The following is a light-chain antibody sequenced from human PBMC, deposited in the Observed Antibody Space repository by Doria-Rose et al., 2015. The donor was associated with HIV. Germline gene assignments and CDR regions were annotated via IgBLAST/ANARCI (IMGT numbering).Light chain of an antibody. V-gene: IGKV3-20*01. Sequence: EIVRKQSPGTLSLSPGERANLSCRARQNVNSSHIVWHQQKPGRTPRLLIYGASSRATGIPVRFSGSGSGTDFTLIISRLEPEDFAVYHCQQYGSSPWTFGQGTEVEIK. CDR2: GAS. CDR1: QNVNSSH. CDR3: QQYGSSPWT. J-gene: IGKJ1*01.